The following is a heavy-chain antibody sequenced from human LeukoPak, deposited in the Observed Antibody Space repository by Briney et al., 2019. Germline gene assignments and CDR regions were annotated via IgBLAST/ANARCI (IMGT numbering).Heavy chain of an antibody. CDR3: ARRLYIAVAGNSWYFHL. CDR1: GGSISSYC. Sequence: SETLSLTCTVSGGSISSYCWSWIRQPPGKGLEWIGDIYYSGSTNYNPSLKSRVTISVDTSKNQFSLKLSSVTSADTAVYYCARRLYIAVAGNSWYFHLWGRGPLVTVSS. J-gene: IGHJ2*01. D-gene: IGHD6-19*01. V-gene: IGHV4-59*01. CDR2: IYYSGST.